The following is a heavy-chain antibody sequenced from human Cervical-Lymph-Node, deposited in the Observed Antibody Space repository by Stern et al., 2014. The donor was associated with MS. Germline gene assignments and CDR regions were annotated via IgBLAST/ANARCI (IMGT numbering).Heavy chain of an antibody. CDR1: GFSFSNSA. J-gene: IGHJ6*02. CDR3: MGVGDAMHV. V-gene: IGHV3-30*03. CDR2: MSFVGGNK. Sequence: DQLVESGGGVVQPGRSLTLSCAASGFSFSNSAMHWVRQAPGKGLEWVAVMSFVGGNKKYGDSVKVRFSISRDMANNTLFLQMNSLRLEDTAVYYCMGVGDAMHVWGQGTTVIVSS.